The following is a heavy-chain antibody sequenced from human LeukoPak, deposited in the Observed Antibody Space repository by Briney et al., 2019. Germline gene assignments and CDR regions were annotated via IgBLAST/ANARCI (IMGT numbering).Heavy chain of an antibody. CDR2: ISSSGSAI. Sequence: GGSLRLSCAASGFTFSSSEMNWVRQAPGKGLEWVSYISSSGSAIYYADSVKGRFTISRDNAKNSLYLQMNSLRAEDTAVYYCATVGRSARPGHWGQGTLVTVSS. CDR1: GFTFSSSE. D-gene: IGHD6-6*01. CDR3: ATVGRSARPGH. V-gene: IGHV3-48*03. J-gene: IGHJ4*02.